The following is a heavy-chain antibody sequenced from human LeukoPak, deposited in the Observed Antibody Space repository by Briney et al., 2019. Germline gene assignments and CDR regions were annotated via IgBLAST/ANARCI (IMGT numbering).Heavy chain of an antibody. CDR2: IYPGDSDT. D-gene: IGHD6-13*01. V-gene: IGHV5-51*01. CDR1: GYSFTSYW. J-gene: IGHJ6*02. CDR3: ARRHSSSYTPYYYYGMDV. Sequence: GESLKISCKGSGYSFTSYWIGWVRQMPGKGLEWMGIIYPGDSDTRYSPSFQGQVTISADKSISTAYLQWSSLKASDTAMYYCARRHSSSYTPYYYYGMDVWGQGTTVTVSS.